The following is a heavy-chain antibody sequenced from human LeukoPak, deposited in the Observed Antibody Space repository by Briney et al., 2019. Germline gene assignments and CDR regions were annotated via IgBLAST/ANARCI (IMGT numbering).Heavy chain of an antibody. Sequence: PSETLSLTCTVSGGSISSYYWSWIRQPPGKGLEWTGYIYYSGSTTYNPSLKSRVTISVDTSKNQFSLRLISVTAADTAMYYCARENLVPASGSPHSFYYGMDVWGKGTTVTVSS. V-gene: IGHV4-59*01. J-gene: IGHJ6*04. CDR1: GGSISSYY. D-gene: IGHD2-8*02. CDR3: ARENLVPASGSPHSFYYGMDV. CDR2: IYYSGST.